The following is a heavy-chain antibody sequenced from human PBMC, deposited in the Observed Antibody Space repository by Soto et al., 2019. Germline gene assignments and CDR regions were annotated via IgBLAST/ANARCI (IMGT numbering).Heavy chain of an antibody. CDR3: ARPPGITHEYSNGMDV. J-gene: IGHJ6*02. CDR2: IIPLFGSA. CDR1: GGSFSSYA. D-gene: IGHD1-7*01. Sequence: SVKVSCKSSGGSFSSYAISWVRQAPGQGLEWMGGIIPLFGSANYAQKFQGRVTITADESTSTAYMELSSLRSEDTAVYYCARPPGITHEYSNGMDVWGQGTTVTVSS. V-gene: IGHV1-69*13.